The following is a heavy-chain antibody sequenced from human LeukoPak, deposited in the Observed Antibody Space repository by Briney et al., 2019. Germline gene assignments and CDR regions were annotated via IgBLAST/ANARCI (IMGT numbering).Heavy chain of an antibody. J-gene: IGHJ4*02. Sequence: PGGSLRLSCAASGFTFSTYSMNWVRQAPGKGLEWVSSISSSSGSIYYADSVKGRFTISRDNAKNSLYLQMNSLRAEDTAVYYCARVVTDGYWGQGTLVTVSS. CDR2: ISSSSGSI. CDR1: GFTFSTYS. D-gene: IGHD5-18*01. V-gene: IGHV3-21*01. CDR3: ARVVTDGY.